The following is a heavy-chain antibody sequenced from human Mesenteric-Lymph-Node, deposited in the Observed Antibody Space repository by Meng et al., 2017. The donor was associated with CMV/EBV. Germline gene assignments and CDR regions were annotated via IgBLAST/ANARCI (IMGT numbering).Heavy chain of an antibody. CDR1: GFTFSTYG. CDR2: IWYDGSNK. J-gene: IGHJ4*02. D-gene: IGHD2-15*01. V-gene: IGHV3-30*02. Sequence: GGSLRLSCEASGFTFSTYGMYWVRQAPGKGLEWVASIWYDGSNKKYADSVKGRFTISRDNSKNTLYLQMNSLRADDTALYYCAAPRLFKIVFDYWGPGTLVTVSS. CDR3: AAPRLFKIVFDY.